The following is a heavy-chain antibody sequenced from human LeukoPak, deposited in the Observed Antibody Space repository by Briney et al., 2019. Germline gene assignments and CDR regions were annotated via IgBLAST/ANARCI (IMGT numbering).Heavy chain of an antibody. CDR1: GFTFSSFA. V-gene: IGHV3-23*01. D-gene: IGHD1-26*01. J-gene: IGHJ4*02. CDR3: AKDITQSGTYSGPHNY. CDR2: ISGSGSRS. Sequence: GGSLRLSCAASGFTFSSFAMSWVRQAPGKGLEWVSSISGSGSRSYYADSVKGRFTISRDNSKNTLYLQMNSLRAEDTAVYYCAKDITQSGTYSGPHNYWGQGTLVSVSS.